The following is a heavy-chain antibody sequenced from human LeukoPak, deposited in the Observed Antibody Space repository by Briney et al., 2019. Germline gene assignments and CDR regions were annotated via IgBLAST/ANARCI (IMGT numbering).Heavy chain of an antibody. J-gene: IGHJ4*02. CDR1: GGSISSGGYY. D-gene: IGHD3-22*01. V-gene: IGHV4-31*11. CDR2: IYYSGST. Sequence: SETLSLTCAVSGGSISSGGYYWSWIRQHPGKGLEWIGYIYYSGSTYYNPSLKSRVTISVDTSKNQFSLKLSSVTAADTAVYYCASTLYYYDSAGQFDYWGQGTLVTVSS. CDR3: ASTLYYYDSAGQFDY.